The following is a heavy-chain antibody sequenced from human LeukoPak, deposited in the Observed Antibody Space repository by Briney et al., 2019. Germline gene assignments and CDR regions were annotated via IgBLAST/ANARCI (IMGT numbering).Heavy chain of an antibody. CDR3: AKGGHCSSSSCYYYNGMDV. CDR1: GFSFSTYA. J-gene: IGHJ6*02. V-gene: IGHV3-23*01. Sequence: GGSLRLSCAASGFSFSTYAMRWVRQAPGKGLEWVSAISGNGGSTYYADSVKGRFTISRDNSKNTLRLQMNSLRAEDTAVYYCAKGGHCSSSSCYYYNGMDVWGQGTTVTVSS. CDR2: ISGNGGST. D-gene: IGHD2-2*03.